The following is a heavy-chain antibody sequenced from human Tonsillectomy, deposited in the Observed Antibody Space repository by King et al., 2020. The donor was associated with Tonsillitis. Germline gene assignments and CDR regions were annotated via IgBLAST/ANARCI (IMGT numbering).Heavy chain of an antibody. CDR1: GFTFETYD. J-gene: IGHJ3*02. V-gene: IGHV3-23*04. CDR2: ISGSGANT. CDR3: AKGPPTTVTPLGAFDM. Sequence: VQLVESGGGLVQPGGSLTLSCAASGFTFETYDMTWVRQAPGKGLQWVSSISGSGANTYYGDSVKGRFTISRDNSKNTLYLQLNSLRAEDTAVYYCAKGPPTTVTPLGAFDMWGQGTMVTVSS. D-gene: IGHD4-17*01.